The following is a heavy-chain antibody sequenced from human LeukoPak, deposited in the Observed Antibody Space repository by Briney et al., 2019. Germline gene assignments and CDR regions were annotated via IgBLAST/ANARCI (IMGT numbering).Heavy chain of an antibody. CDR3: ARDVSVNKVTTPFDH. D-gene: IGHD1/OR15-1a*01. CDR1: GFTFSNYR. CDR2: INLDPNTI. J-gene: IGHJ4*02. Sequence: GGSLRLSCEAYGFTFSNYRMHWVRQAPGKGLEWISYINLDPNTIYYADSVKGRFTISRDNAKQSLYLQMNSLRVEDTAIYYCARDVSVNKVTTPFDHWGQGTLVTVAS. V-gene: IGHV3-48*04.